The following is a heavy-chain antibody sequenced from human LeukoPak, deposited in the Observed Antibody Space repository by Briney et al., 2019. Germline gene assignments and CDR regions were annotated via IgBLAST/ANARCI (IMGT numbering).Heavy chain of an antibody. CDR3: ARQIGYCGDTRCYAIDFDY. CDR2: ISYSGSS. Sequence: SETLSLTCSVSDVSINSGGFYWTWIRQHPGKGLEWMVYISYSGSSYYNPSLRSRLSMSTNTSKNQFSLRLSSVTAADTAVYYCARQIGYCGDTRCYAIDFDYWGKGILVAVPS. D-gene: IGHD2-2*01. CDR1: DVSINSGGFY. V-gene: IGHV4-31*03. J-gene: IGHJ4*02.